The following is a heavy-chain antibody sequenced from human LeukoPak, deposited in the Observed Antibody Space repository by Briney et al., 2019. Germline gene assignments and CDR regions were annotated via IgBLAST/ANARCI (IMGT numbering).Heavy chain of an antibody. D-gene: IGHD6-13*01. V-gene: IGHV3-48*03. CDR1: GFTFSSYE. CDR2: ISGSGGTT. Sequence: GGSLRLSCAASGFTFSSYEMNWVRQAPGKGLEWVSGISGSGGTTYYADSVKGRFTISRDNAKNSLYLQMNSLRAEDTAVYYCARVAAAGTLDFDYWGQGTLVTVSS. CDR3: ARVAAAGTLDFDY. J-gene: IGHJ4*02.